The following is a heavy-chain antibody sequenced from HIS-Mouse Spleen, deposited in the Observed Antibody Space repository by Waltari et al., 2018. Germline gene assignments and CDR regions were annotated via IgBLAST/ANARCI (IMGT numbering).Heavy chain of an antibody. D-gene: IGHD1-7*01. CDR2: INHSGRT. V-gene: IGHV4-34*01. J-gene: IGHJ4*02. CDR3: AGYNWNYGTDY. Sequence: QVQLQQWGAGLLKPSETLSLTCAVYGGSFSGYYWSWVRQPPGKGLEWIGEINHSGRTNYNPPLKGRVTISVDTSKHQFSRKLSSGTAADTAVYFCAGYNWNYGTDYWGQGTLVTVSS. CDR1: GGSFSGYY.